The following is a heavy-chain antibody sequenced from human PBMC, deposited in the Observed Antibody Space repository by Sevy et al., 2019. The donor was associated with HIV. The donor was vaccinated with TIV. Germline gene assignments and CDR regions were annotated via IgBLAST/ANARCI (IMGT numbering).Heavy chain of an antibody. CDR1: GFTFSNAW. D-gene: IGHD1-1*01. CDR3: TTDLNWNDEGRHYYYGMDV. CDR2: IKSKTDGGTT. Sequence: GGSLRLSCAASGFTFSNAWMSWVRQAPGKGLEWVGRIKSKTDGGTTDYAAPVKGRFTISRDDSKNTLYLQMNSLKTEDTAVYYCTTDLNWNDEGRHYYYGMDVWGQGTTVTVSS. V-gene: IGHV3-15*01. J-gene: IGHJ6*02.